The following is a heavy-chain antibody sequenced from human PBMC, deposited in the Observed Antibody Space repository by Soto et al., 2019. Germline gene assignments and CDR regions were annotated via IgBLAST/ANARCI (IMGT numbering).Heavy chain of an antibody. Sequence: QVQLVESGGGVVQPGRSLRLSCAASGFTFSSNAMHWVRQAPGTGLEWVAVMSYDGSNEYYADSVKGRFTISRDNSKNTLYLQMNSLGAEDTAVYYCARDSILSGTTRPPPLDYWGQGTLVTVSS. CDR1: GFTFSSNA. D-gene: IGHD4-17*01. V-gene: IGHV3-30-3*01. CDR2: MSYDGSNE. CDR3: ARDSILSGTTRPPPLDY. J-gene: IGHJ4*02.